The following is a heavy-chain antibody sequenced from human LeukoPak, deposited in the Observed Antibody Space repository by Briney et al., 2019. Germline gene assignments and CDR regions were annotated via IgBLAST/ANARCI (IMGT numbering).Heavy chain of an antibody. J-gene: IGHJ4*02. Sequence: VASVKVSCQASGYTFTSYAMNWVRQAPGQGLEWMGWINTNTGNPTYAQGFTGRFVFSLDTSVSTAYLQISSLKAEDTAMYYCARDLIYYGSGSSQGYWGQGTLVTVSS. CDR3: ARDLIYYGSGSSQGY. CDR1: GYTFTSYA. D-gene: IGHD3-10*01. V-gene: IGHV7-4-1*02. CDR2: INTNTGNP.